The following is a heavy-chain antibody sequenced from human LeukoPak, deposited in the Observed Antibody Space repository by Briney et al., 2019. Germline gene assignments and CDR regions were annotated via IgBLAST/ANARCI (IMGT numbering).Heavy chain of an antibody. Sequence: ASLKVSCKASGGTFSSYAISWVRQAPGQGLEWMGGIIPIFGTANYAQKFQGRVTITADESTSTAYMELSSLRSEDTAVYYCARLVVNYYYYGMDVWGQGTTVTVSS. D-gene: IGHD2-21*01. V-gene: IGHV1-69*13. J-gene: IGHJ6*02. CDR1: GGTFSSYA. CDR3: ARLVVNYYYYGMDV. CDR2: IIPIFGTA.